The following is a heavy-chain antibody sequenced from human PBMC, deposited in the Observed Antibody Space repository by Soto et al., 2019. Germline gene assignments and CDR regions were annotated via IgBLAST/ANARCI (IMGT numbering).Heavy chain of an antibody. CDR3: AGDGGATVTTRMQGY. CDR1: GFTFSSYW. Sequence: EVQLVESGGGLVQPGGSLRLSCAASGFTFSSYWMSWVRQAPGKGLEWVANIKQDGSEKYYVDSVKGRFTISRDNAKNSLYLQMNSLRAEDTAVYYCAGDGGATVTTRMQGYWGQGTLVTVSS. D-gene: IGHD4-17*01. CDR2: IKQDGSEK. J-gene: IGHJ4*02. V-gene: IGHV3-7*01.